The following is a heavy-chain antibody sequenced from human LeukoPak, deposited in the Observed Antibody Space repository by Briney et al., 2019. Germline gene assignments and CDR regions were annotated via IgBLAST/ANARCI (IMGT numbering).Heavy chain of an antibody. CDR3: ASSLGTGDYFDY. D-gene: IGHD7-27*01. J-gene: IGHJ4*02. CDR1: GGSISSYY. Sequence: SETLSLTCTVSGGSISSYYWSWIRQPPGKGLEWIGYIYYSGSTNYNPSLKSRVTISVDTSKNQFSLKLSSVTAADTAVYYCASSLGTGDYFDYWGQGTLVTVSS. CDR2: IYYSGST. V-gene: IGHV4-59*08.